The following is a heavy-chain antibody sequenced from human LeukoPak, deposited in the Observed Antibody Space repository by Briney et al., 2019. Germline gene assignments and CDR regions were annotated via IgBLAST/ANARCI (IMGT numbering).Heavy chain of an antibody. J-gene: IGHJ5*02. CDR3: ASLYGSGPNWFDP. D-gene: IGHD3-10*01. Sequence: GGSLRLSCVASGFNVSSNYMSWVRQAPGKGLEWVSVIYSGGSSYYADFVKGRFTISRDNAKNTLYLQMNSLRAEDTAVYYCASLYGSGPNWFDPWGQGTLVTVSS. CDR1: GFNVSSNY. CDR2: IYSGGSS. V-gene: IGHV3-66*01.